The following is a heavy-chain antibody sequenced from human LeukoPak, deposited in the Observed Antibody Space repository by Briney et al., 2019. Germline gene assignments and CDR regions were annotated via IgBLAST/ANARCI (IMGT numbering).Heavy chain of an antibody. CDR3: VRGQLERPFDFYYGMDV. Sequence: GGSLRLSCAASGSTFSSYWMHWVRQGPGKGLVWVARINGDESRTTYADSVRDRFTIFRDNAKNTLYLQMNSLRAEDTAVYYCVRGQLERPFDFYYGMDVWGKGTTVTVSS. D-gene: IGHD1-1*01. CDR1: GSTFSSYW. CDR2: INGDESRT. V-gene: IGHV3-74*01. J-gene: IGHJ6*04.